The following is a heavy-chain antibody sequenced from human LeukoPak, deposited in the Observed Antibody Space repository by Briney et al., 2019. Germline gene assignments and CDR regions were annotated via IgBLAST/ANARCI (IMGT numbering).Heavy chain of an antibody. D-gene: IGHD6-19*01. CDR1: GGSISSGDYY. CDR2: IYYSGST. V-gene: IGHV4-30-4*01. J-gene: IGHJ4*02. Sequence: PSETLSLTCTVSGGSISSGDYYWSWIRQPPGKGLEWIGYIYYSGSTYYNPSLKSRVTISVDTSKNQFSLKLSSVTAADTAVYFRARRSVTRGCYPPFDYWGQGTLVTVSS. CDR3: ARRSVTRGCYPPFDY.